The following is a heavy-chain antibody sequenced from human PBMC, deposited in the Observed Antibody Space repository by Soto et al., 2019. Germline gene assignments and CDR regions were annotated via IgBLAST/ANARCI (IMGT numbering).Heavy chain of an antibody. CDR1: GYSITSGYY. D-gene: IGHD5-12*01. J-gene: IGHJ5*02. Sequence: SETLSLTCAVSGYSITSGYYWGWIRQPPGKGLEWIGSIYQSGSTYYNPSLKSRVTISVDTSENQFSLKVSSVTATDTAVYYCARVDGPSYGGWFDPWGQGTLVTVSS. V-gene: IGHV4-38-2*01. CDR2: IYQSGST. CDR3: ARVDGPSYGGWFDP.